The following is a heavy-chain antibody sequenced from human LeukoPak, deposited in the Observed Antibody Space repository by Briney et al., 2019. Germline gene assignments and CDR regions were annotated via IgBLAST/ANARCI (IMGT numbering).Heavy chain of an antibody. Sequence: GASVKVSCKASGGTFSSYAISWVRQAPGQGLEWMGWINTNTGNPTYAQGFTGRFVFSLNTSVSTAYLQISSLKAEDTAVYYCARDTGDGYNLGFVYWGQGTLVTGSS. CDR3: ARDTGDGYNLGFVY. D-gene: IGHD5-24*01. CDR2: INTNTGNP. CDR1: GGTFSSYA. V-gene: IGHV7-4-1*02. J-gene: IGHJ4*02.